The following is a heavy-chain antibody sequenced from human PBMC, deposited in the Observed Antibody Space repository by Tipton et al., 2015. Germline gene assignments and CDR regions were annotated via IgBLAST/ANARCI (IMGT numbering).Heavy chain of an antibody. V-gene: IGHV4-59*08. D-gene: IGHD3-9*01. J-gene: IGHJ4*02. CDR1: GGSISSYY. Sequence: LRLSCTVSGGSISSYYWSWIRQSPGKGLEWIGYISYSGTTNFNPSLKSRVTISVDTSKNQFSLKLTSVTAADTAVYYCACQDYDSLTRDYQTVDYWGQGTLVTVSS. CDR2: ISYSGTT. CDR3: ACQDYDSLTRDYQTVDY.